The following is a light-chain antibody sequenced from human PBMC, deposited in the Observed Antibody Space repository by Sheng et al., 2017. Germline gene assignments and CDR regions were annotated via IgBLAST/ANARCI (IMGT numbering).Light chain of an antibody. J-gene: IGKJ4*01. V-gene: IGKV3-15*01. CDR3: HQYKYWPPLT. Sequence: ETTMTQSPPSLSVSPGERATLSCSASQNIDNKLAWYQQRPGQAPRLLIFDASTRATGIPARFSGSGSGTDFFXTISSLQSEDCAVYFCHQYKYWPPLTFGGGTKVEI. CDR2: DAS. CDR1: QNIDNK.